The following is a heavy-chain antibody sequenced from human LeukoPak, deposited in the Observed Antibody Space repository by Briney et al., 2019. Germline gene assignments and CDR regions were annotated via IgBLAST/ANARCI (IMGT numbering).Heavy chain of an antibody. D-gene: IGHD1-7*01. J-gene: IGHJ4*02. CDR1: GFTFSSYS. V-gene: IGHV3-21*01. CDR3: ARERCLELRRCYFDF. Sequence: GGSLRLSCAASGFTFSSYSMNWVRQAPGKGLEWLSSISSGSTYIYYADSLKGRFTISRDNAKNSLYPQMNSLRAEDTAVYYCARERCLELRRCYFDFWGQGTLVTVSS. CDR2: ISSGSTYI.